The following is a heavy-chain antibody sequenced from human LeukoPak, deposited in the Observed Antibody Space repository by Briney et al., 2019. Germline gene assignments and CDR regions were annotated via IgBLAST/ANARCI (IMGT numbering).Heavy chain of an antibody. D-gene: IGHD2-21*01. CDR2: VYYTGSI. V-gene: IGHV4-39*01. J-gene: IGHJ5*02. CDR3: ARRDYRAWFEP. Sequence: SETLSLTCSVSGGSISASSHYWAWVRQPPGKGLEWIGSVYYTGSIRYNTSLKSRVTISVDMSKNDLFLTLSSVPAADTAFYYCARRDYRAWFEPWGQGILVTVSP. CDR1: GGSISASSHY.